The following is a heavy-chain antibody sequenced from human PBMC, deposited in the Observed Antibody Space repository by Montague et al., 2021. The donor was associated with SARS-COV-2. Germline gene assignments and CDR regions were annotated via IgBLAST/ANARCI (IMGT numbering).Heavy chain of an antibody. V-gene: IGHV4-59*08. D-gene: IGHD3-10*01. CDR3: TRLPRGSGTWGYFDY. J-gene: IGHJ4*02. CDR1: GGSFSDFY. Sequence: SETLSLTCAVYGGSFSDFYWSWMRQTPGKGLEWIGYMHDSGTANYNPSLRSRVTLMVDASRNQFSLELSSVTAADTAMYYCTRLPRGSGTWGYFDYWAQGTLVTVSS. CDR2: MHDSGTA.